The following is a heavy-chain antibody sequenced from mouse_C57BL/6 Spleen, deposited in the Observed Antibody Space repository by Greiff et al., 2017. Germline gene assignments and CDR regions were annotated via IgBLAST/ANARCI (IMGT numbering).Heavy chain of an antibody. V-gene: IGHV5-6*01. Sequence: EVQLVESGGDLVKPGGSLKLSCAASGFTFSSYGMSWVRQTPDKRLEWVATISSGGSYTYYPDSVKGRFTISRANAKNTLYLQMSCLKSEDTAMYYCARQRFYDYGAFAYWGQGTLVTVSA. CDR3: ARQRFYDYGAFAY. J-gene: IGHJ3*01. CDR2: ISSGGSYT. D-gene: IGHD2-4*01. CDR1: GFTFSSYG.